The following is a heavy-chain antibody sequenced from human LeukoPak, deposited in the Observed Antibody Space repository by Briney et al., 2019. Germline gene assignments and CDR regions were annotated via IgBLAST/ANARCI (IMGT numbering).Heavy chain of an antibody. CDR2: IYYSGST. Sequence: SETLSLTCTASGGSISSGGSYWSWIRPHPGKGLEWSGYIYYSGSTYYNPYLKSLVNISVDTSKSQFSLNLSSVTAADTAVYYCARYYYGSGSYRWFDPWGQGTLVTVSS. CDR3: ARYYYGSGSYRWFDP. J-gene: IGHJ5*02. CDR1: GGSISSGGSY. D-gene: IGHD3-10*01. V-gene: IGHV4-31*01.